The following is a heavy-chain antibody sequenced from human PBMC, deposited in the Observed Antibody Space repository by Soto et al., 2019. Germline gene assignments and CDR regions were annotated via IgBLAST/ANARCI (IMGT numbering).Heavy chain of an antibody. V-gene: IGHV3-66*01. Sequence: VQLVESGGGLVQPGGSLRLSCAASGFTVSSNYMNWFRQAPGKGLEWLSVLYSGAGTYYADSVKDRFTISRDNSKNTLYLQLKSLRAEDTAIYYCARECGGDCSNAFDLWGQGTMVTVSP. CDR2: LYSGAGT. CDR1: GFTVSSNY. CDR3: ARECGGDCSNAFDL. D-gene: IGHD2-21*01. J-gene: IGHJ3*01.